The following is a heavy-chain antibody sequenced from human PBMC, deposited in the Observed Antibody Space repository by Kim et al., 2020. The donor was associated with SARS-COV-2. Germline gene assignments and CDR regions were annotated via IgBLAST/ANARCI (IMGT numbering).Heavy chain of an antibody. J-gene: IGHJ4*02. CDR2: IIPIFGTA. CDR1: GGTFSSYA. CDR3: AREAPYGGNDY. V-gene: IGHV1-69*13. Sequence: SAKVSCKASGGTFSSYAISWVRQAPGQELEWMGGIIPIFGTANYAQKFQGRVTITADESTSTAYMELSSLRSEDTAVYYCAREAPYGGNDYWGQGTLVTVSS. D-gene: IGHD4-17*01.